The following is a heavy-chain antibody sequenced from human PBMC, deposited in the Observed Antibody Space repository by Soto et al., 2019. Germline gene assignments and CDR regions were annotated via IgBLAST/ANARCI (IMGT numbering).Heavy chain of an antibody. J-gene: IGHJ4*02. Sequence: PGESLKISCKGSGYSFTSYWISWVRQMPGKGLGWMGTIDPSDSYNNYCPSFQGHVTISADKSISTAYLQWSSLKASDTAMYYCASLYCSGGSCYFVYWGQGTLVTV. V-gene: IGHV5-10-1*01. CDR2: IDPSDSYN. D-gene: IGHD2-15*01. CDR1: GYSFTSYW. CDR3: ASLYCSGGSCYFVY.